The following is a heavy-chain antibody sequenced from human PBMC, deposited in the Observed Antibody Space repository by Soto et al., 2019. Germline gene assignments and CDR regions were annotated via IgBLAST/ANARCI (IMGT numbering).Heavy chain of an antibody. D-gene: IGHD6-19*01. J-gene: IGHJ4*02. CDR2: ISYDGSNK. CDR3: AGDLLDSSGWLNYFDY. Sequence: LRLSCAASGFTFSSYAMHWVRQAPGKGLEWVAVISYDGSNKYYADSVKGRFTISRDNSKNTLYLQMNSLRAEDTAVYYCAGDLLDSSGWLNYFDYWGQGTLVTVSS. V-gene: IGHV3-30-3*01. CDR1: GFTFSSYA.